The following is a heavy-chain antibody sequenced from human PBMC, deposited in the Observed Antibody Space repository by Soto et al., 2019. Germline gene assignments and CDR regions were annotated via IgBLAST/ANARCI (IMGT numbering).Heavy chain of an antibody. CDR3: ARSSWRIFGVVVGWFDS. D-gene: IGHD3-3*01. CDR1: GYIFTDYY. CDR2: IDPKSGDT. J-gene: IGHJ5*01. V-gene: IGHV1-2*02. Sequence: ASVKVSCKASGYIFTDYYMQWVRQAPGQGLEWMGWIDPKSGDTNYAQKFQDRVTLNRDTSINTAYMELSRLTSDDTAVYYCARSSWRIFGVVVGWFDSWGHGSLVTVSS.